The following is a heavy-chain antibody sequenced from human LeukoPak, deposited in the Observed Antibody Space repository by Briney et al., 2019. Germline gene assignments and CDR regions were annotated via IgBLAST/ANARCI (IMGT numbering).Heavy chain of an antibody. D-gene: IGHD2-15*01. J-gene: IGHJ6*02. V-gene: IGHV3-30-3*01. CDR1: GFTFSSYA. CDR3: ARALVVVVAATKRYYYYGMDV. CDR2: ISYDGSNK. Sequence: GRSLRLSCAASGFTFSSYAMHWVRQAPGKGLEWVAVISYDGSNKYYADSVKGRFTISRDNSKNTLYLQMNSLRAEDTAIYYCARALVVVVAATKRYYYYGMDVWGQGTTVTVSS.